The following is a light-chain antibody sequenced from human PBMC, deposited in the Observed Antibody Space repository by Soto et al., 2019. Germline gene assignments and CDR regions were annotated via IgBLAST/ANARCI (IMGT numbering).Light chain of an antibody. Sequence: QYVLTQPPSVSAAPGQKVTISCSGSRSNIGKNYVSWYFHLPGTAPKLVIYDDNKRPSGIPDRFSGSKSDTSATLGITGLQTGDEADYYCGTWDSRLSAVVFGTGTKVTVL. CDR2: DDN. CDR1: RSNIGKNY. J-gene: IGLJ1*01. V-gene: IGLV1-51*01. CDR3: GTWDSRLSAVV.